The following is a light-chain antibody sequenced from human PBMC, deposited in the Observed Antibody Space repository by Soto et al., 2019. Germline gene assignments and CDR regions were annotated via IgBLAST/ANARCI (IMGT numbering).Light chain of an antibody. CDR1: QGVSRK. V-gene: IGKV3-15*01. J-gene: IGKJ4*01. CDR2: GAS. CDR3: QQYHTWPIT. Sequence: DIVMTQSPATLSVAPGERVTFSCRASQGVSRKLPGYQHKPGQAPRLLISGASTGATGIPARFSGSGSGTEFTLTISSLQSEDCAIYYCQQYHTWPITFGGGTKVEIK.